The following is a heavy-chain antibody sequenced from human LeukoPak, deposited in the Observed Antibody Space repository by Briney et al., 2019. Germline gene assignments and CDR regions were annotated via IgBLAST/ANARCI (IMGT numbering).Heavy chain of an antibody. CDR3: ASRPGGSTWYGVFDY. D-gene: IGHD6-13*01. J-gene: IGHJ4*02. CDR2: IYGSDTT. CDR1: GVSMSNHF. V-gene: IGHV4-59*11. Sequence: SETLSLTCTVSGVSMSNHFWSWIRQPPGKGLEWIGYIYGSDTTNYNPSLKSRVTMSVDTSENQFSLKLSSVTAADTALYYCASRPGGSTWYGVFDYWSRGTLVTVSS.